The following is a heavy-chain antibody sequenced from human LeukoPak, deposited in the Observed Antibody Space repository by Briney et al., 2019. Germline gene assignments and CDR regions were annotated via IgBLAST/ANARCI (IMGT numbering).Heavy chain of an antibody. J-gene: IGHJ3*02. CDR2: IYTSGST. CDR1: GGSISSGSYH. D-gene: IGHD3-22*01. CDR3: AWQGTYDSSGDDAFDI. V-gene: IGHV4-61*02. Sequence: SETLSLTCTVSGGSISSGSYHWSWTRQPAGKGLEWIGRIYTSGSTNYNPSPKSRVTISVNTSQNQFSLKLSSVTAADTAVYYCAWQGTYDSSGDDAFDIWGQGTMVTVSS.